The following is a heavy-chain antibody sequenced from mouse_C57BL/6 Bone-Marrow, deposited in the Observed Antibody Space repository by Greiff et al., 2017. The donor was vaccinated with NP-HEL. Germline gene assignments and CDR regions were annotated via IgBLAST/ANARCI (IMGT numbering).Heavy chain of an antibody. V-gene: IGHV12-3*01. CDR1: GFPIHSGYY. Sequence: LQESGPGLVKPSQSLFLTCPITGFPIHSGYYWIWIRQSPGKPLEWMGYITHSGETFYNPSLQSPISITRETSKNQFFLQLNSVTTEDTAMYYGAGDSSGYGDCDYWGQGTTLTVAS. J-gene: IGHJ2*01. D-gene: IGHD3-2*02. CDR3: AGDSSGYGDCDY. CDR2: ITHSGET.